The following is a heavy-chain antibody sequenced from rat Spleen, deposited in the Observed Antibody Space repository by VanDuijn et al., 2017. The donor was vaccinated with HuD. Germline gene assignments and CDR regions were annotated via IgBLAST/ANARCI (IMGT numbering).Heavy chain of an antibody. CDR1: GFTFSDYY. Sequence: EVQLVESDGGFVQPGKSLKLSCAASGFTFSDYYMAWVRQAPKKGLEWVATISYDGSSTYYRDSVKGRFTISRHNAKSTLYLQMDSLRSEDTATYYCARPPYNNYFDYWGQGVMVTVSS. CDR3: ARPPYNNYFDY. V-gene: IGHV5-7*01. J-gene: IGHJ2*01. D-gene: IGHD1-10*01. CDR2: ISYDGSST.